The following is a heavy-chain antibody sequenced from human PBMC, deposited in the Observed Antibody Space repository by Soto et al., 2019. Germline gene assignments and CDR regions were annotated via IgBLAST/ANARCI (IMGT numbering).Heavy chain of an antibody. CDR1: GGTFSSYT. CDR2: IIPILGIA. D-gene: IGHD1-26*01. CDR3: ARVSFRAYDAFDI. V-gene: IGHV1-69*02. J-gene: IGHJ3*02. Sequence: QVQLVQSGAEVKKPGSSVKVSCKASGGTFSSYTISWVRQAPGQGLEWMGRIIPILGIANYAQKFQGRVTITADKSTSTAYMELSSLRSEDTAVYYCARVSFRAYDAFDIWGQGTMVTVSS.